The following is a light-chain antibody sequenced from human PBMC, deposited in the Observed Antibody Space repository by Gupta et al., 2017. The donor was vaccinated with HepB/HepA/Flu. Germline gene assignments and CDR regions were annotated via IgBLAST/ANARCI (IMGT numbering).Light chain of an antibody. Sequence: EIVLTQSPGTLSLSPGERATLSCRASQSVSSSYLAWYQQKPGQAPRLLIYGASSRATGIPDRVSGSGSGTDFTLTISRMEPEDFAGEYGQQRPLTFGGGTKVEIK. CDR2: GAS. CDR1: QSVSSSY. J-gene: IGKJ4*01. V-gene: IGKV3-20*01. CDR3: QQRPLT.